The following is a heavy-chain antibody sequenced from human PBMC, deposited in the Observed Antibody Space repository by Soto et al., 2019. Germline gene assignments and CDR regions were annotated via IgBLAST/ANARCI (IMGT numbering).Heavy chain of an antibody. V-gene: IGHV4-59*01. Sequence: SETLSLTCTVSSGSISSYYWSWIRQPPGKGLEWIGYIYYSGSTNYNPSLKSRVTISVDTSKNQFSLKLSSVTAADTAVYYCARVNNGGMYYYYGMDVWGQGTTVTVSS. CDR3: ARVNNGGMYYYYGMDV. CDR1: SGSISSYY. CDR2: IYYSGST. J-gene: IGHJ6*02. D-gene: IGHD1-1*01.